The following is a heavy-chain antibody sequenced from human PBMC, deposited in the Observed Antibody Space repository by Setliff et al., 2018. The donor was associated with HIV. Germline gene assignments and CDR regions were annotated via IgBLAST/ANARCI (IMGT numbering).Heavy chain of an antibody. CDR1: GGSISGSSYY. Sequence: PSETLPLTCSVSGGSISGSSYYWGWIRQPPGKGLEWIGSVYHSGSTYYNPSLKSRVTISVDKSKNQFSVKLRSVTAADTAVYYCARDMTNYYYRSGSFGWFAPWGQGTPVTVS. D-gene: IGHD3-22*01. J-gene: IGHJ5*02. CDR2: VYHSGST. V-gene: IGHV4-39*07. CDR3: ARDMTNYYYRSGSFGWFAP.